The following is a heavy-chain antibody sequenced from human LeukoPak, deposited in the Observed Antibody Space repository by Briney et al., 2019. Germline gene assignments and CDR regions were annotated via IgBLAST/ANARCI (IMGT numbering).Heavy chain of an antibody. V-gene: IGHV3-23*01. CDR3: ARGRSSDWSIDTFDT. J-gene: IGHJ3*02. CDR1: GFTLSNFA. D-gene: IGHD6-19*01. Sequence: PGGSLRLSCAASGFTLSNFAMNWVRQAPGKGLEWVSGISNNGDETYYAESVRGRLTISRDAPKNTLYLQMSSLRVEDTALYYCARGRSSDWSIDTFDTWGQGTMVTVSS. CDR2: ISNNGDET.